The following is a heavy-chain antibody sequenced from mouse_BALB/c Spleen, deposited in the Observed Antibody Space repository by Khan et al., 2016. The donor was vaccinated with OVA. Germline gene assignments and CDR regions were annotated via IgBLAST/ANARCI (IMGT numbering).Heavy chain of an antibody. V-gene: IGHV1-4*01. Sequence: QIQLVQSGAELARPGASVKMSCKASGYTFTSYTIHWIKLRPGQGLEWIGFINPSNGYTNYNQKFKDKATLTADKSSTTVYMQLSSLTSDDSSVYNWGRDGAYHRNDGWFAYWGQGTLVTVSA. J-gene: IGHJ3*01. CDR1: GYTFTSYT. D-gene: IGHD2-14*01. CDR2: INPSNGYT. CDR3: GRDGAYHRNDGWFAY.